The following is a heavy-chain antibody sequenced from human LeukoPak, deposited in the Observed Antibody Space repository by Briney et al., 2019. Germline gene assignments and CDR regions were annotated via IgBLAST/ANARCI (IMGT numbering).Heavy chain of an antibody. J-gene: IGHJ4*02. Sequence: ASMKVSCKASGYNFTNYGIAWVRQAPGQGLEWMGWISAYNGNTNYAQKFQGRVTMTTDTSTSTAYMELRSLRSDDTAVYFCARDLVGATISGYWGQGTLVTVSS. CDR2: ISAYNGNT. V-gene: IGHV1-18*01. D-gene: IGHD1-26*01. CDR1: GYNFTNYG. CDR3: ARDLVGATISGY.